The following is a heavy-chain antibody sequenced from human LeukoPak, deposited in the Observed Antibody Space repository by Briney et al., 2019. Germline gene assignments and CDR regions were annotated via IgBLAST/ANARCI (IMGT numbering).Heavy chain of an antibody. J-gene: IGHJ4*02. CDR1: GFTSSDHY. CDR2: IRNKVNSYTT. V-gene: IGHV3-72*01. Sequence: GGSLRLSCVVSGFTSSDHYIDWARQAPGKGLEWVGRIRNKVNSYTTEYAASVKDRFTISRDDSKNSVWLQMNSLKTEDSALYYCATSNSNGLSLFDYWGQGTLVTVSS. CDR3: ATSNSNGLSLFDY. D-gene: IGHD5-18*01.